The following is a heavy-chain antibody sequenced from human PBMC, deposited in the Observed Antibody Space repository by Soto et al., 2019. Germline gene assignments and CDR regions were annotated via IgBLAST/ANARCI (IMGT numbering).Heavy chain of an antibody. CDR1: GFTFSTYS. J-gene: IGHJ4*02. CDR2: ISSSSSYI. CDR3: ARDFTYYYASPESFDF. Sequence: GGSLRLSCAASGFTFSTYSMNWVRQAPGKGLEWVSSISSSSSYIYYADSVKGRFTISRDNAKNSLYLQLNSLRVEDTAVYYCARDFTYYYASPESFDFWGQGTLVTVSS. D-gene: IGHD3-10*01. V-gene: IGHV3-21*01.